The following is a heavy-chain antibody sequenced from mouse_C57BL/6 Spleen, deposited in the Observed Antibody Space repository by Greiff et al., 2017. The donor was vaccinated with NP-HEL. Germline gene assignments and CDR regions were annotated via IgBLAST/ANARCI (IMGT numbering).Heavy chain of an antibody. CDR1: GYTFTGYW. J-gene: IGHJ4*01. Sequence: QVQLQQSGAELMKPGASVKLSCKATGYTFTGYWIEWVKQRPGHGLEWIGEILPGSGSTNYNEKFKGKATFTADTSSNTAYMQLSSLTTEDSAIYYCARTLITTVVATDAMDYWGQGTSVTVSS. V-gene: IGHV1-9*01. D-gene: IGHD1-1*01. CDR2: ILPGSGST. CDR3: ARTLITTVVATDAMDY.